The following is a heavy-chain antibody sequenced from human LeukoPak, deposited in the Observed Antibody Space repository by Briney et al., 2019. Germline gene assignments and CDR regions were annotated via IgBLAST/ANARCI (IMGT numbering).Heavy chain of an antibody. CDR3: ARTTISDYSYTYYFDY. D-gene: IGHD4-11*01. CDR2: IYSGGST. V-gene: IGHV3-66*02. Sequence: GGSLRLSCAASGFTVSSNYMSWVRQAPGKGLEWVSVIYSGGSTYYADSVKGRFTISRDNSKNTLYLQMNSLRAEDTAVYYCARTTISDYSYTYYFDYWGQGTLVTVSS. J-gene: IGHJ4*02. CDR1: GFTVSSNY.